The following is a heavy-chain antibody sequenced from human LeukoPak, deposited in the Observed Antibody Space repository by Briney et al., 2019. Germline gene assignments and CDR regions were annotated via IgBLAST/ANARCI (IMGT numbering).Heavy chain of an antibody. D-gene: IGHD1-26*01. CDR1: GFTFDDYA. V-gene: IGHV3-9*03. CDR3: AKDRHSGSYYGFGLFDY. CDR2: ISWNSGSI. Sequence: PGGSLRLSCAASGFTFDDYAMHWVRQAPGKGLEWVSGISWNSGSIGYADSVKGRFTISRDNAKNSLYLQMNSLRAEDMALYYCAKDRHSGSYYGFGLFDYWGQGTLVTVSS. J-gene: IGHJ4*02.